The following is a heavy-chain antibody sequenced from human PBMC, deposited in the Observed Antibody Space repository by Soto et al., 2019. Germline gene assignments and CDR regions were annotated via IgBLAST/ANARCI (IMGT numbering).Heavy chain of an antibody. V-gene: IGHV3-33*01. D-gene: IGHD5-12*01. J-gene: IGHJ4*02. CDR2: IWYDGSNE. CDR1: GFTFRRYG. Sequence: QVQLVESGGGVVQPGRSLRLACAASGFTFRRYGMHWVRQAPGKGLEWVAVIWYDGSNEYYADSVKGRFTISRDNSKSTLSLQMNSLRAEDTAMYYCARDYSGHDFGYFDQWGQGTLVTVSS. CDR3: ARDYSGHDFGYFDQ.